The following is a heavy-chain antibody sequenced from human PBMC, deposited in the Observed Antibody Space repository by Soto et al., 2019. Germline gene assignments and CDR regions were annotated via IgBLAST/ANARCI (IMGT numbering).Heavy chain of an antibody. CDR2: IKQDGSEK. CDR1: GFTFSSYW. V-gene: IGHV3-7*01. J-gene: IGHJ4*02. D-gene: IGHD3-10*01. CDR3: ARDISMVRGVPWWSYDY. Sequence: EVQLVESGGGLVQPGGSLRLSCAASGFTFSSYWMSWVRQAPGKGLEWVANIKQDGSEKYYVDSVKGRFTISRDNAKNSLYLQMNSLRAEDTAVYYCARDISMVRGVPWWSYDYWGQGTLVTVSS.